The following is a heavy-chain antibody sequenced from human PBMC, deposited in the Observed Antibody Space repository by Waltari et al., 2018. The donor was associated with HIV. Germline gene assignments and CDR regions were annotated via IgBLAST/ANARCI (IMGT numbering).Heavy chain of an antibody. V-gene: IGHV3-53*01. CDR3: ARDRGDSFFPY. CDR2: NYSGGST. J-gene: IGHJ4*02. CDR1: GFTVSSNY. D-gene: IGHD5-18*01. Sequence: EVQLVQSGGGLIQPGGSLRLSCAASGFTVSSNYMSWVRQAPGQGLEWVSVNYSGGSTFYADSVQGRFTISRDNAKNTLFLQLNSLRAEDTAVYYCARDRGDSFFPYWGQGTLVTVSS.